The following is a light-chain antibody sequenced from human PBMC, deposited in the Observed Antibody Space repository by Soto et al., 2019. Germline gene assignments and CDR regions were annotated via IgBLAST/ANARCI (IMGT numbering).Light chain of an antibody. CDR3: QQYNNWPPFMYT. J-gene: IGKJ2*01. V-gene: IGKV3-15*01. CDR2: GAS. Sequence: EIVMTQSPATLSVSPGERATLSCRASQSVSSNLAWYQQKPGQAPRLLIYGASTRATGIPARFSGSGSGTEFILTISSLQSEDFAVYYCQQYNNWPPFMYTFGQGTKVDIK. CDR1: QSVSSN.